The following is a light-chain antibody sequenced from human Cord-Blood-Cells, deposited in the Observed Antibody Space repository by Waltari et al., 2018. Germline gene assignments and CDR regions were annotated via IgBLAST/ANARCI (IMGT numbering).Light chain of an antibody. CDR1: SSDVGGYNY. V-gene: IGLV2-14*01. CDR3: SSYTSSSTWV. Sequence: QSALTQPASVSGSPGQSITISCTGTSSDVGGYNYVSWYQQHPGKAPKRMIYDVSKRPSGVSNPCSGSKSGNTAPLTISGLQAEDEADYYCSSYTSSSTWVFGGGTKLTVL. CDR2: DVS. J-gene: IGLJ3*02.